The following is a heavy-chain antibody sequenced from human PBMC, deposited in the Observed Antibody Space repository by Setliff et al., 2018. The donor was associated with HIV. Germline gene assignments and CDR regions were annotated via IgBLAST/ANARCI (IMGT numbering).Heavy chain of an antibody. CDR1: GYTFTGYA. D-gene: IGHD6-13*01. J-gene: IGHJ3*02. CDR3: ARRGVFDAFDI. V-gene: IGHV1-18*03. Sequence: ASVKVSCKASGYTFTGYAISWVRQAPGQGPEWLGWISAYNGDTNYAQKVQGRVSMTIDTSTSTAYMELRSLRSDDMAVYYCARRGVFDAFDIWGQGTMVTVSS. CDR2: ISAYNGDT.